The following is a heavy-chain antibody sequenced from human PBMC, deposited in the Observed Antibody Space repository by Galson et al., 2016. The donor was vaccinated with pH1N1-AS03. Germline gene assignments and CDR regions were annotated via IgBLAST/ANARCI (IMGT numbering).Heavy chain of an antibody. V-gene: IGHV6-1*01. J-gene: IGHJ3*02. CDR1: GDSVSSNIDA. D-gene: IGHD1-1*01. Sequence: CAISGDSVSSNIDAWNWIRQSPSGGLEWLGRTYWRSKWYNDYAVSVKSRITINPDTSKNQFSLQLNSVTPEETAVYYCARGRYSAFDIWVQGTMVTVSS. CDR3: ARGRYSAFDI. CDR2: TYWRSKWYN.